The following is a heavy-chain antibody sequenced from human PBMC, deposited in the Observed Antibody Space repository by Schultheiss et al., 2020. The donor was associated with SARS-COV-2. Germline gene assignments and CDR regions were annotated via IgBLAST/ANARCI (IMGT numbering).Heavy chain of an antibody. CDR1: GGSISSYY. V-gene: IGHV4-59*01. J-gene: IGHJ5*02. CDR2: IYYSGST. CDR3: ARDTRAYCSGGSCNWFDP. Sequence: SETLSLTCTVSGGSISSYYWNWVRQSPGKGLEWIGYIYYSGSTNYNPSVKSRVTISVDTSKNQFSLKLSSVTAADTAVYYCARDTRAYCSGGSCNWFDPWGQGTLVTVSS. D-gene: IGHD2-15*01.